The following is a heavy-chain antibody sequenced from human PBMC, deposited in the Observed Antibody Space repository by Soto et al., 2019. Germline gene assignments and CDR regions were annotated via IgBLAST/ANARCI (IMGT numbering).Heavy chain of an antibody. D-gene: IGHD6-19*01. Sequence: GASVKVSCKASGYTFTSYYIHWVRQAPGQGLEWMGIINPLSGSTAYAQKFQGRVTLTRDTSTNTVSMELSSLRSEDTAVYCCARGTWDSSGWYTFPFDYWGQGTVVTVSS. CDR2: INPLSGST. J-gene: IGHJ4*01. V-gene: IGHV1-46*01. CDR3: ARGTWDSSGWYTFPFDY. CDR1: GYTFTSYY.